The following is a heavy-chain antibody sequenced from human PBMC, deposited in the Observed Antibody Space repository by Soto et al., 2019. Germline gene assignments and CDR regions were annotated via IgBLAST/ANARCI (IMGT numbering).Heavy chain of an antibody. J-gene: IGHJ4*02. V-gene: IGHV4-59*01. CDR1: GGSISSYY. CDR3: ASASVAGRFDY. Sequence: PSETLSLTCTVSGGSISSYYWSWTRQPPGKGLEWIGYIYYSGSTSYNPSLKSRVTISVDASKNQFSLKLSSVTAADTAVYYCASASVAGRFDYWGQGTLVTVSS. D-gene: IGHD6-19*01. CDR2: IYYSGST.